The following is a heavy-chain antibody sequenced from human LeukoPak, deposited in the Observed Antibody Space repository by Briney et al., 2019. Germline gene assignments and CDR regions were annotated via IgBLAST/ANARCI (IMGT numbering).Heavy chain of an antibody. CDR3: ARTTEGGYTYGYFYYYYMDV. V-gene: IGHV4-59*01. J-gene: IGHJ6*03. Sequence: PSETLSLTCTVSGGSISSYYWSWIRQPPGKGLEWIGYIYYSGSTNYNPSLKSRVTISVDTSKDQFSLKLTSVTAADTAVYYCARTTEGGYTYGYFYYYYMDVWGKGTTVTISS. D-gene: IGHD5-18*01. CDR1: GGSISSYY. CDR2: IYYSGST.